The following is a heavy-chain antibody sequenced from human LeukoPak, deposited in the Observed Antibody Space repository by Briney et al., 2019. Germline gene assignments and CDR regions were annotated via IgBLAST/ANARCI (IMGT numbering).Heavy chain of an antibody. J-gene: IGHJ4*02. D-gene: IGHD1-26*01. V-gene: IGHV3-15*01. CDR2: IKAKAHGGPR. Sequence: PGGSLRLSCAASGFTFINAWMAWVRQAPGKGLEWVGRIKAKAHGGPREYAAPVKGRFTISIDDSKNTLYLQMNSLKTEDTAVYYCTTDGVGVEGATYDNWGQGTLISVSS. CDR3: TTDGVGVEGATYDN. CDR1: GFTFINAW.